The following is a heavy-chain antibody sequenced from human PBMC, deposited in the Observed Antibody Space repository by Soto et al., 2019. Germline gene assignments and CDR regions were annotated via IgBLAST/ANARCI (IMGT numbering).Heavy chain of an antibody. D-gene: IGHD2-15*01. Sequence: SXTLSLTCTASGGSMSSSSYYWCWIRQPPGKVLEWIGSIYYSGSTYYNPSLKSRVTISVDTSKNQFSLKLSSVTAADTAVYYCARHGYCSGGSCYPESWFDPWGQGTLVTVSS. V-gene: IGHV4-39*01. CDR3: ARHGYCSGGSCYPESWFDP. J-gene: IGHJ5*02. CDR2: IYYSGST. CDR1: GGSMSSSSYY.